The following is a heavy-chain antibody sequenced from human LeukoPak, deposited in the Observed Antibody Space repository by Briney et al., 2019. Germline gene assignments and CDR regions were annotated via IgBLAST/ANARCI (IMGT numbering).Heavy chain of an antibody. CDR2: TYYRSKWYY. Sequence: KQSQTLSLTCAISGDTVSTSSAVWNWIRQSPSRGLEWLGRTYYRSKWYYEYAPSVQSRINITPDTSKNQISLQLNSVTPDDSGVYYCARGLLGSLYAFDIWGQGTVVTVSS. CDR3: ARGLLGSLYAFDI. CDR1: GDTVSTSSAV. V-gene: IGHV6-1*01. J-gene: IGHJ3*02. D-gene: IGHD1-26*01.